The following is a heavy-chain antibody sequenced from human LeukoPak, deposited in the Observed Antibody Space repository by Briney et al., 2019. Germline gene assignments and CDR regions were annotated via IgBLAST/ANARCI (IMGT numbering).Heavy chain of an antibody. CDR2: IYYSGST. CDR3: AREPRGRDYDFWSGYDPPDYYYYMDV. V-gene: IGHV4-59*12. CDR1: GGSISSYY. D-gene: IGHD3-3*01. J-gene: IGHJ6*03. Sequence: SETLSLTCTVSGGSISSYYWSWIRQPPGKGLEWIGYIYYSGSTYYNPSLKSRVTISVDTSKNQFSLKLSSVTAADTAVYYCAREPRGRDYDFWSGYDPPDYYYYMDVWGKGTTVTVSS.